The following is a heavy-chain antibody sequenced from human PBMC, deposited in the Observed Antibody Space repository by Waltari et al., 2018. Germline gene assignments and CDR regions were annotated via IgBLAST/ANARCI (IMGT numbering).Heavy chain of an antibody. CDR1: GGSISSSSYY. V-gene: IGHV4-39*01. CDR2: FYYSGST. CDR3: ARRYYYYYMDV. J-gene: IGHJ6*03. Sequence: QLQLQESGPGLVKPSETLSLTCTVSGGSISSSSYYWGWIRQPPGKGLEWIGSFYYSGSTYYNPSLKSRVTISVDTSKNQFSLKLSSVTAADTAVYYCARRYYYYYMDVWGKGTTVTVSS.